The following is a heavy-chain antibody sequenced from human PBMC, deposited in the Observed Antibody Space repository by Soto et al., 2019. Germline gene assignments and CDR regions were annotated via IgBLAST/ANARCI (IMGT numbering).Heavy chain of an antibody. V-gene: IGHV4-59*01. J-gene: IGHJ4*02. D-gene: IGHD5-12*01. CDR3: ATYSGYDSGFDF. CDR2: IYYTGST. CDR1: GGSISSYY. Sequence: SETLSLTCSISGGSISSYYWSWIRQPPGKGLEWIAYIYYTGSTNYNPSLKSRVSMSVDTSKNQFSLKLSSVTAADTAVYYCATYSGYDSGFDFWGQGTLVTVSS.